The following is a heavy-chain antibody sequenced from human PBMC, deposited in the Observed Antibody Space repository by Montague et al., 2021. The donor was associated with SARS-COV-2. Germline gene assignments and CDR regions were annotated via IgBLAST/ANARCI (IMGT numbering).Heavy chain of an antibody. V-gene: IGHV4-34*01. D-gene: IGHD5-12*01. Sequence: SETLSLTCAVYGGSFSGYYWSWIRQPPGKGLEWIGEINRSGSTNYNPSLKSRVTISIDTSKNQFSLKLSSVTAADTAVYYCARGGYSGYWDYWGQGTLVTVSS. CDR1: GGSFSGYY. J-gene: IGHJ4*02. CDR2: INRSGST. CDR3: ARGGYSGYWDY.